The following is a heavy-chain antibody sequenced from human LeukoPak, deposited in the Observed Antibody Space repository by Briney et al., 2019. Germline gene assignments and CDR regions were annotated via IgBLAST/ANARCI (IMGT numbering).Heavy chain of an antibody. V-gene: IGHV3-7*01. CDR3: ARVKQQLVRLLGRDTTYYYYYYMDV. CDR2: IKQDGSEK. Sequence: GGSLRLSCVAYGFTFSNYWMTWVRQAPGKGLEWVANIKQDGSEKHYVDSVKGRFTISRDNAKNSLFLQMNSLRAEDTAVYFCARVKQQLVRLLGRDTTYYYYYYMDVWGKGTTVTVSS. J-gene: IGHJ6*03. CDR1: GFTFSNYW. D-gene: IGHD6-13*01.